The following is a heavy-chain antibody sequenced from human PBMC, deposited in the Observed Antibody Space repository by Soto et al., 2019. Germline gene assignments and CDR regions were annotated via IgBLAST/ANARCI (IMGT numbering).Heavy chain of an antibody. D-gene: IGHD3-10*01. CDR1: GGSISSVGYS. CDR3: ARDFRYYYGSGTDNWFDP. V-gene: IGHV4-30-2*01. J-gene: IGHJ5*02. Sequence: LSLTCAVSGGSISSVGYSWSWIRHPPLKVLEWIGYIYHSGSTYYNPSLKSRVTISVDRSKNQFSLKLSSVTTADTAVYYCARDFRYYYGSGTDNWFDPWGQGTLVTVSS. CDR2: IYHSGST.